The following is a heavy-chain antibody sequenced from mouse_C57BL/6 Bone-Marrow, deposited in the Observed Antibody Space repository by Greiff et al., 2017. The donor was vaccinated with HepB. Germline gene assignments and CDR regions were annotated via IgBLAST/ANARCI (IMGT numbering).Heavy chain of an antibody. CDR3: VKGSRGAMDY. CDR2: IRSKSNNYAT. Sequence: EVKLMDSGGGLVQPKGSLKLSCAASGFSFNTYAMNWVRQAPGKGLEWVARIRSKSNNYATYYADSVKDRFTISRDDSESMLYLQMNNLKTEDTAMYYCVKGSRGAMDYWGQGTSVTVSS. CDR1: GFSFNTYA. V-gene: IGHV10-1*01. D-gene: IGHD1-1*01. J-gene: IGHJ4*01.